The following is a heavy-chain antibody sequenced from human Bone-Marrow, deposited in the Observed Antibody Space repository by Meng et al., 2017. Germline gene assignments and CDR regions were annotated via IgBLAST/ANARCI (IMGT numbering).Heavy chain of an antibody. CDR3: ARVHFGY. CDR2: ISYDGSNK. CDR1: GFTFSSYA. Sequence: VQRVGSGGGVVQPGMSLRLSCAASGFTFSSYAMHWVRQAPGKGLEWVAVISYDGSNKYYADSVKGRFTISRDNSKNTLYLQMNSLRAEDTAVYYCARVHFGYWGQGTLVTVSS. J-gene: IGHJ4*02. V-gene: IGHV3-30*01.